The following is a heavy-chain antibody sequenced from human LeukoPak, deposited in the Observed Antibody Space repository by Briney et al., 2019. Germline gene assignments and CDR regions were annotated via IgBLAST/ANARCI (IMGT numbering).Heavy chain of an antibody. CDR1: GFTFSGYA. CDR3: AKVLQRVSFNPNVLRFLGGAFDI. J-gene: IGHJ3*02. D-gene: IGHD3-3*01. Sequence: PGGSLRLSCAASGFTFSGYAMSWVRQAPGKGLEWVSAISGSGGSTYYADSVKGRFTISRDNSKNTLYLQMNSLRAEDTAVYYCAKVLQRVSFNPNVLRFLGGAFDIWGQGTMVTVSS. CDR2: ISGSGGST. V-gene: IGHV3-23*01.